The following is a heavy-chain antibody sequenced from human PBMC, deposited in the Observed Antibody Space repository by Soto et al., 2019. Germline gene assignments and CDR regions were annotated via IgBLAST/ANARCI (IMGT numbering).Heavy chain of an antibody. CDR3: AKDAVPYNGKWDWFDS. V-gene: IGHV3-23*01. J-gene: IGHJ5*01. Sequence: DVQLLESGGGLVQPGGSLTLSCAASRFTFSDFAMSWVRQAPGKGLEWVSSIGGTGTDTHYADSVKGRFTISRDNSRNKLYLQIDSLRDEDTAVYYCAKDAVPYNGKWDWFDSWGQGTLVIVSS. D-gene: IGHD1-20*01. CDR1: RFTFSDFA. CDR2: IGGTGTDT.